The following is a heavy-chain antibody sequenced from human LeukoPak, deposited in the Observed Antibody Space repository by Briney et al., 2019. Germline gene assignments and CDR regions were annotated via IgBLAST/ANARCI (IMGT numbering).Heavy chain of an antibody. J-gene: IGHJ4*02. CDR1: GGSISSYY. CDR2: IYYSGST. Sequence: SETLSLTCTVSGGSISSYYWSWIRQPPGKGLEWIGYIYYSGSTNYNPSLKSRVTISVDTSKNQFSLKLSSVTAADTAVYYCARYGDGYNLDYWGQGTLVTVSS. D-gene: IGHD5-24*01. CDR3: ARYGDGYNLDY. V-gene: IGHV4-59*01.